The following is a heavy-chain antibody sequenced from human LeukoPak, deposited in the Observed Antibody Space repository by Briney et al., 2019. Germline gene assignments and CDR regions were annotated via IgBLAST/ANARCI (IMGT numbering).Heavy chain of an antibody. CDR2: IKQDESEK. CDR1: GFIFSHYW. Sequence: GGSLRLSCAASGFIFSHYWMSWVRQAPGKGLEWVANIKQDESEKYFMDSVRGRFTISRENARNSLYLQMNSLRAEDTAVYYCARSYDGYVRSFDYWGQGALVTVSS. V-gene: IGHV3-7*01. D-gene: IGHD5-24*01. CDR3: ARSYDGYVRSFDY. J-gene: IGHJ4*02.